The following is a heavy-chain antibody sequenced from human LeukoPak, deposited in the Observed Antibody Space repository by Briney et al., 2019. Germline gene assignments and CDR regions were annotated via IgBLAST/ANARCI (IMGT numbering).Heavy chain of an antibody. CDR3: ASPGADSSGWYTVDY. V-gene: IGHV5-51*01. Sequence: GESLNISCKGSGYSFTSYWIGWVRQMPGKGLEWMGIIYPGGSDTRYSPSFQGQVTISADKSISTAYLQWSSLKASDTAMYYCASPGADSSGWYTVDYWGQGTLVTVSS. CDR2: IYPGGSDT. J-gene: IGHJ4*02. D-gene: IGHD6-19*01. CDR1: GYSFTSYW.